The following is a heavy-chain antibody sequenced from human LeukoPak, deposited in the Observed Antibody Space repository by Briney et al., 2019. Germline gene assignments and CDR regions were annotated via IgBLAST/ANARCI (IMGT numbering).Heavy chain of an antibody. Sequence: PSETLSLTCTVSGGSISSYYWSWIRKPPGKGLEWIGYIYYSGSTNYNPSLKSRVTISVDTSKNQFSLKLSSVTAADTAVYYCARDPYYYYDSSGYGSGAFDIWGQGTMVTVSS. CDR2: IYYSGST. D-gene: IGHD3-22*01. J-gene: IGHJ3*02. CDR1: GGSISSYY. CDR3: ARDPYYYYDSSGYGSGAFDI. V-gene: IGHV4-59*01.